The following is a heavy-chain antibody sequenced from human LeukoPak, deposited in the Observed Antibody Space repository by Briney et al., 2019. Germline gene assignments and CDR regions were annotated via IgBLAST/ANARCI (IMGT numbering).Heavy chain of an antibody. CDR3: ARDLSRHGSGSYGY. J-gene: IGHJ4*02. Sequence: GGSLRLSCAASGFTFSSYGMHWVRQAPGKGLEWVAVISYDGSNKYYADSVKGRFTISRDNSKNTLYLQMNSLRAEDTAVYYCARDLSRHGSGSYGYWGQGTLVTVSS. CDR2: ISYDGSNK. V-gene: IGHV3-30*03. CDR1: GFTFSSYG. D-gene: IGHD3-10*01.